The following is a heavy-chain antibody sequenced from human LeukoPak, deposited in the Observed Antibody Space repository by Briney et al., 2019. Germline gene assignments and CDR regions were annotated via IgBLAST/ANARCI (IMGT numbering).Heavy chain of an antibody. CDR1: RFNFDIYC. V-gene: IGHV3-30*03. Sequence: GGSLTLSCAASRFNFDIYCLHWVRRAPGKGLEWVAVISHHGANIHYADSVKGRFTVSRDNSKNTLSLHMTGLTAEDAALYYCARAGQPNTAYGYDQHYFDYWGQGTRVTVSS. J-gene: IGHJ4*02. CDR3: ARAGQPNTAYGYDQHYFDY. D-gene: IGHD5-12*01. CDR2: ISHHGANI.